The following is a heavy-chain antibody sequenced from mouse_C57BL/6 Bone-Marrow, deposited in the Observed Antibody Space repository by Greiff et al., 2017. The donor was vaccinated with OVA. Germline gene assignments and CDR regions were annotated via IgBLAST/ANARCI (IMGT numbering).Heavy chain of an antibody. CDR1: GYTFTSYT. J-gene: IGHJ2*01. Sequence: VQVVESGAELARPGASVKMSCKASGYTFTSYTMHWVKQRPGQGLEWIGYINPSSGYTKYNQKFKDKATLTADKSSSTAYMQLSSLTSEDSAVYYCARGITTVVVFDYWGQGTTLTVSS. CDR3: ARGITTVVVFDY. CDR2: INPSSGYT. V-gene: IGHV1-4*01. D-gene: IGHD1-1*01.